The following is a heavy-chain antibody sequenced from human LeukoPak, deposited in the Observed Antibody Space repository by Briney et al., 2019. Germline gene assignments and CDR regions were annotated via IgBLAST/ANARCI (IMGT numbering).Heavy chain of an antibody. D-gene: IGHD1-7*01. Sequence: ASVKVSCKASGYTFTSYGISWVRQAPGQGLEWMGGIIPIFGTANYAQKLQGRVTMTTDTSTSTAYMELRSLRSDDTAVYYCARDQDWNYSHGSWFDPWGQGTLVTVSS. CDR2: IIPIFGTA. CDR1: GYTFTSYG. CDR3: ARDQDWNYSHGSWFDP. V-gene: IGHV1-18*01. J-gene: IGHJ5*02.